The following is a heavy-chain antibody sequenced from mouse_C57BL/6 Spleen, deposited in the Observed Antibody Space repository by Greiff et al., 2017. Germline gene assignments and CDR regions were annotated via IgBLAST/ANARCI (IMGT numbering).Heavy chain of an antibody. CDR1: GFTFSSYG. V-gene: IGHV5-6*01. D-gene: IGHD1-1*01. J-gene: IGHJ4*01. CDR2: ISSGGSYT. CDR3: ARHKSSYERYAMDY. Sequence: EVQLVESGGDLVKPGGSLKLSCAASGFTFSSYGMSWVRQTPDKRLEWVATISSGGSYTYYPDSVKGRFTISRDNAKNTLYLQMSSLKSEDTAMYYCARHKSSYERYAMDYWGQGTSVTVSS.